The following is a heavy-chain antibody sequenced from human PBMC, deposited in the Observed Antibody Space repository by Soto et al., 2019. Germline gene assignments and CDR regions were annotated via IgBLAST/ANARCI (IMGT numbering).Heavy chain of an antibody. Sequence: QVQLVQSGAEVKKPGTSVKVSCKASGYTFTSYDINWVRQATGQGLEWMGWMNPNSGNTAYAQKFQGRVTMTRNTSISTAYMELSSLRSEDTAVYYCAREKSSGYYYDYWGQGTLVTVSS. V-gene: IGHV1-8*01. CDR1: GYTFTSYD. CDR3: AREKSSGYYYDY. CDR2: MNPNSGNT. D-gene: IGHD3-22*01. J-gene: IGHJ4*02.